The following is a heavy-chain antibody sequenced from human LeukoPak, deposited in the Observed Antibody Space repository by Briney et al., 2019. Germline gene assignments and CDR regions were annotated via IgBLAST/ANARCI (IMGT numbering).Heavy chain of an antibody. CDR2: ISSASSYI. CDR1: GFTFSTYT. D-gene: IGHD3-22*01. V-gene: IGHV3-21*01. J-gene: IGHJ4*02. Sequence: GGSLILSCAASGFTFSTYTMNWVRQAPGAGLGWVSSISSASSYIYYADSVRGRFTISRDNAKNSLSLQMISLRAEDTAVYYCARGDYGTSGYYDFWGQGTLVTVSS. CDR3: ARGDYGTSGYYDF.